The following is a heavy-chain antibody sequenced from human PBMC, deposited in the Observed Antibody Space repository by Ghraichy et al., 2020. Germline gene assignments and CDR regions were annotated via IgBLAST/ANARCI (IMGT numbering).Heavy chain of an antibody. CDR2: ISYDGSNK. CDR3: ARDLFMNYGDNDDY. D-gene: IGHD4-17*01. Sequence: GALRLSCAASGFTFSSYAMHWVRQAPGKGLEWVAVISYDGSNKYYADSVKGRFTISRDNSKNTLYLQMNSLRAEDTAVYYCARDLFMNYGDNDDYWGQGTLVTVSS. CDR1: GFTFSSYA. J-gene: IGHJ4*02. V-gene: IGHV3-30-3*01.